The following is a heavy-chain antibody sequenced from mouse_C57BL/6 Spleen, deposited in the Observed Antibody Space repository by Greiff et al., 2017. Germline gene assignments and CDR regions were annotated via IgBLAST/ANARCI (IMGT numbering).Heavy chain of an antibody. CDR3: ARGYYYGSSHWYFDV. V-gene: IGHV1-72*01. CDR2: IDPNSGGT. Sequence: VKLQQPGAELVKPGASVKLSFTSYWMHWVKQRPGRGLEWIGRIDPNSGGTKYNEKFKSKATLTVDKPSSTAYMQLSSLTSEDSAVYYCARGYYYGSSHWYFDVWGTGTTVTVSS. D-gene: IGHD1-1*01. J-gene: IGHJ1*03. CDR1: TSYW.